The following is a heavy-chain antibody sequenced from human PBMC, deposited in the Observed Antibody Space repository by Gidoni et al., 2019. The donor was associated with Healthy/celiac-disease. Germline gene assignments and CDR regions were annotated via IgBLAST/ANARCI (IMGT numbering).Heavy chain of an antibody. V-gene: IGHV3-9*01. CDR2: ISWNSGSI. CDR3: AKDRGWSFNDAFDI. CDR1: GFTFDDYA. J-gene: IGHJ3*02. Sequence: EVQLVESGGGLVQPGRSLRLSCAASGFTFDDYAMHWVRQAPGKGLEWVSGISWNSGSIGYADSVKGRFTISRDNAKNSLYLQMNSLRAEDTALYYCAKDRGWSFNDAFDIWGQGTMVTISS. D-gene: IGHD3-10*01.